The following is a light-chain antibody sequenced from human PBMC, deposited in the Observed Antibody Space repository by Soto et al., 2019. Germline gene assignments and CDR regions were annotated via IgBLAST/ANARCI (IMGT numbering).Light chain of an antibody. V-gene: IGLV1-47*01. CDR2: RNN. Sequence: QPVLTQPPSASGTPGQRVTISCSGSSSNIGSNYVYWYQQLPGTATKLLIYRNNQRPSGVPDRFSGSKSGTSASLAISGLRSEDEADYYCAAWDDSLSGLYVFGTGTKLTVL. CDR1: SSNIGSNY. CDR3: AAWDDSLSGLYV. J-gene: IGLJ1*01.